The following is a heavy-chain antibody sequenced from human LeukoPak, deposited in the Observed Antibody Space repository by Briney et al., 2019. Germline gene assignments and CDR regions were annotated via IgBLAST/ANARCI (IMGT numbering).Heavy chain of an antibody. CDR1: GFTFSNCA. V-gene: IGHV3-23*01. CDR2: ISGSSGST. CDR3: ARRDLWGAFDI. Sequence: GGSLRLSCAASGFTFSNCAISWVRQAAGKGLEWVSAISGSSGSTYYADSVKGRFTISRDNSKNTLYLQMNSLRAEDTAVYYCARRDLWGAFDIWGQGTMVTVSS. D-gene: IGHD3-16*01. J-gene: IGHJ3*02.